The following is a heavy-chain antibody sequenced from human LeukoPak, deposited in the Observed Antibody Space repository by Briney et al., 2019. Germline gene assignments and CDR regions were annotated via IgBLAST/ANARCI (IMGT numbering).Heavy chain of an antibody. J-gene: IGHJ1*01. D-gene: IGHD2-2*01. CDR2: INHSGST. CDR1: GGSLSSHY. V-gene: IGHV4-34*01. CDR3: ARGRPQAAAANAEYFQH. Sequence: SETLSLTCSVSGGSLSSHYWSWIRQPPGKGLEWIGEINHSGSTNYNPSLKSRVTISVDTSKNQFSLKLSSVTAADTAVYYWARGRPQAAAANAEYFQHWGQGTLVTVSS.